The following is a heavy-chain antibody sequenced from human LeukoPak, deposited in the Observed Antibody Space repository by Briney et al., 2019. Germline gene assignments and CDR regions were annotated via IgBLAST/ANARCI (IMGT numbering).Heavy chain of an antibody. Sequence: GGSLRLSCAASGFTVSSNYMSWVRQAPGKGLEWVSVIYSGGSTYYADSVKGLFTISRDNSKNTLYLQMNSLRAEDTAVYYCARAVSSWYDSYYYYYMDVWGKGTTVTVSS. J-gene: IGHJ6*03. D-gene: IGHD6-13*01. CDR1: GFTVSSNY. V-gene: IGHV3-53*01. CDR3: ARAVSSWYDSYYYYYMDV. CDR2: IYSGGST.